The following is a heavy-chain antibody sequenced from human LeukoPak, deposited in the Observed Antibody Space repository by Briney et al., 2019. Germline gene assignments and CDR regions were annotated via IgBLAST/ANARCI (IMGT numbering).Heavy chain of an antibody. J-gene: IGHJ4*02. Sequence: SVKVSCKASGGTFSSYTISWVRQAPGQGLEWMGRIIPILGITDYAQKFQGRVTITADKSTSTAYMELSSLRSEDTAVYYCARETVYDSSGYYSEWGQGTLVTVSS. CDR1: GGTFSSYT. V-gene: IGHV1-69*04. CDR2: IIPILGIT. CDR3: ARETVYDSSGYYSE. D-gene: IGHD3-22*01.